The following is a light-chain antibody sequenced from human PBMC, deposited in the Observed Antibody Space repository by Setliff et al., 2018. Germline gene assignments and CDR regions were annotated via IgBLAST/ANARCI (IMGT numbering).Light chain of an antibody. V-gene: IGLV7-46*01. CDR3: SLAYSGSGV. CDR2: DVS. J-gene: IGLJ2*01. CDR1: AGAVTSGHY. Sequence: AVVTQEPSLTVSPGGTVTLTCASSAGAVTSGHYPYWFQQKPGQAPRTLIYDVSKTHSWTPARFSGSLLGDKAALTLSGAQPEDEAEYFCSLAYSGSGVFGGGTKGTVL.